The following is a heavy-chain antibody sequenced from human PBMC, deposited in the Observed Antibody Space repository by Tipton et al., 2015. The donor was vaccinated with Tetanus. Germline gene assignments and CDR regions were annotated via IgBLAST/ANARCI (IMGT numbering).Heavy chain of an antibody. CDR3: ARWSDYYGSGRGAYYYYGMDV. CDR2: ISSSGSTI. V-gene: IGHV3-11*01. Sequence: SLRLSCAASGFTFSSYAMSWVRQAPGKGLEWVSYISSSGSTIYYADSVKGRFTISRDNAKNSLYLQMNSLRAEDTAVYYCARWSDYYGSGRGAYYYYGMDVWGQGTTVTVSS. CDR1: GFTFSSYA. J-gene: IGHJ6*02. D-gene: IGHD3-10*01.